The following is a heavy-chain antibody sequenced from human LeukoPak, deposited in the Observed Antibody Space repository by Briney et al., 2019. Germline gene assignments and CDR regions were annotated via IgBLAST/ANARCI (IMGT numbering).Heavy chain of an antibody. CDR3: AKDKNYYGSGISFDY. CDR2: ISGSGGST. Sequence: PGGSLRLSCAVSGITLSNYGMSWVRQAPGKGLEWVSAISGSGGSTYYADSVKGRFTISRDNSKNTLYLQMNSLRAEDTAVYYCAKDKNYYGSGISFDYWGQGTLVTVSS. V-gene: IGHV3-23*01. D-gene: IGHD3-10*01. J-gene: IGHJ4*02. CDR1: GITLSNYG.